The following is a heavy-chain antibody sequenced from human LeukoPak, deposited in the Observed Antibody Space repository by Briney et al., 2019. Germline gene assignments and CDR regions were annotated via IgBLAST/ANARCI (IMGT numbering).Heavy chain of an antibody. J-gene: IGHJ4*02. V-gene: IGHV4-34*01. CDR3: ARVLCYFDY. D-gene: IGHD2-8*02. Sequence: PSETLSLTCAVYGGSFSGYYWSWIRQPPGKGLEWIGEINHSGSTNYNPSLKSRVTISVDTSKNQFSLKLSSVTAADTAVYYCARVLCYFDYWGQGTLVTVSS. CDR2: INHSGST. CDR1: GGSFSGYY.